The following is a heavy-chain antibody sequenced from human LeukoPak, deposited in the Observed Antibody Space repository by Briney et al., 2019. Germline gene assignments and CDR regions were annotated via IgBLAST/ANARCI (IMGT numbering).Heavy chain of an antibody. CDR2: ISGSGSST. J-gene: IGHJ4*02. V-gene: IGHV3-23*01. Sequence: GGSLRLSCAASGFTFSNYAMNWVRQAPGRGLEWVSAISGSGSSTYYADSVKGRFTISRDNSKNTLYLQMNSLRAEDTAVYYCAKDLAGSGSYSFDYWGQGTLVTVSS. CDR1: GFTFSNYA. CDR3: AKDLAGSGSYSFDY. D-gene: IGHD1-26*01.